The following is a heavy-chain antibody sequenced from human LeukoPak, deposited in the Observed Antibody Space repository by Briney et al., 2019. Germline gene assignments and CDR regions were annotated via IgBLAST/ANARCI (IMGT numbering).Heavy chain of an antibody. CDR3: ARDDGYDRSGYTLDY. Sequence: ASVKVSCKASGYTFTSYYMHWVRQAPGQGLEWMGIINPSGGSTSYAQKFQGRVTMTRDMSTSTVYMELSSLRSEDTAVYYCARDDGYDRSGYTLDYWGQGTLVTVSS. D-gene: IGHD3-22*01. CDR2: INPSGGST. CDR1: GYTFTSYY. J-gene: IGHJ4*02. V-gene: IGHV1-46*01.